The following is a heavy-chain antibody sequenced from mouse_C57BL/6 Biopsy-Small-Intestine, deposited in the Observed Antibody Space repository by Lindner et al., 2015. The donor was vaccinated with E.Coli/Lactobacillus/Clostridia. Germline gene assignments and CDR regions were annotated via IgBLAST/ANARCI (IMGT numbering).Heavy chain of an antibody. Sequence: VQLQESGAELVKPGDSVKMSCKASGYTFSNYWIGWARQRPGHGLEWIGEIYPGGGYSNYNEKFKGKALLTVDKSSSTAYMELRSLTSEDSAVYYCAANFGTLAWFAYWGQGTLVTVSA. D-gene: IGHD2-1*01. CDR1: GYTFSNYW. V-gene: IGHV1-63*01. CDR3: AANFGTLAWFAY. J-gene: IGHJ3*01. CDR2: IYPGGGYS.